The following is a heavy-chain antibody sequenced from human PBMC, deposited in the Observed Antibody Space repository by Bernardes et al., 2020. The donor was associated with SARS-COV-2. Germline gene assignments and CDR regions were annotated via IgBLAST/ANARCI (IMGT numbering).Heavy chain of an antibody. CDR2: INHSGST. Sequence: SETLSRTCAVYGGSFSGYYWSWIRQPPGKGLEWIGEINHSGSTNYNPSLKSRVTISVDTSKNQFSLKLSSVTAADTAVYYCARNGVYSSSWYDAFDIWGQGTMVTVSS. V-gene: IGHV4-34*01. CDR3: ARNGVYSSSWYDAFDI. CDR1: GGSFSGYY. J-gene: IGHJ3*02. D-gene: IGHD6-13*01.